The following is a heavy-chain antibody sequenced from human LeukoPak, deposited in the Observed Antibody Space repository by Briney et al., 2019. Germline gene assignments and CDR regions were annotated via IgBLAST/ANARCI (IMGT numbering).Heavy chain of an antibody. J-gene: IGHJ4*02. V-gene: IGHV3-30-3*01. Sequence: GGSLRLSCAASGFTFSSYAMHWVRQAPGKGLEWVSVISYDGTDSYYADSVKGRFTISRDNTKNTMYLQMNSLRAEDTAVYHCARDQFGTVVNLSFDYWGQGTLVTVSS. CDR3: ARDQFGTVVNLSFDY. CDR2: ISYDGTDS. D-gene: IGHD4-23*01. CDR1: GFTFSSYA.